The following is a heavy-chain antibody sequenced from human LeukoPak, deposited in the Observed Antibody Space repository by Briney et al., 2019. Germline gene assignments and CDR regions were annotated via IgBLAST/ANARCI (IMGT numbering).Heavy chain of an antibody. D-gene: IGHD2-2*02. CDR3: ARYVPYTQFDP. CDR2: ISSSSRTI. Sequence: PGGSLRLSCAASGFTFSSYEMNWVRQAPGKGLEWVSFISSSSRTINHADSVRGRFTISRDNSKNSLYLQMDSLRAEDTAVYYCARYVPYTQFDPWGQGTLVTVSS. V-gene: IGHV3-48*03. CDR1: GFTFSSYE. J-gene: IGHJ5*02.